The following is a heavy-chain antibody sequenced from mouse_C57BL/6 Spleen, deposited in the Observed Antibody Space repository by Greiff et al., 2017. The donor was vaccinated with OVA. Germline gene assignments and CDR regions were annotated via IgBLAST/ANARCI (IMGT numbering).Heavy chain of an antibody. V-gene: IGHV5-17*01. J-gene: IGHJ4*01. CDR1: EFTFSDYG. Sequence: EVMLVESGGGLVKPGGSLKLSCAASEFTFSDYGMHWVRRAPERGREGVANFSRGSSTISYAETVKGRFTISRDNAKNTLFLQMTSLRSEDTAMYYCARPPRFYYAMDYWGQGTSVTVSS. CDR3: ARPPRFYYAMDY. CDR2: FSRGSSTI.